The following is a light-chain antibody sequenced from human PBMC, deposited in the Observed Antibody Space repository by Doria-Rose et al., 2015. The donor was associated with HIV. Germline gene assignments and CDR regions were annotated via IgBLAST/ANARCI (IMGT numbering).Light chain of an antibody. Sequence: TQSPGILSLSPGERATLSCRASQRVKSSYLAWYQQKHGQAPSLLIYDASTRATGIPDRFSGSGSGTDFTLTISRLEPEDVAVYYCQQYGTSRGTFGQGTRLEIK. CDR1: QRVKSSY. CDR2: DAS. V-gene: IGKV3-20*01. J-gene: IGKJ5*01. CDR3: QQYGTSRGT.